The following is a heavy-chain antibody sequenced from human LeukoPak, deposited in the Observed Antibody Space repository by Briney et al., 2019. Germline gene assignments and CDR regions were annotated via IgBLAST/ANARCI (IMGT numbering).Heavy chain of an antibody. CDR3: ARPSYDFWSAIRGAFDI. J-gene: IGHJ3*02. V-gene: IGHV4-59*05. CDR1: GGSISSYY. CDR2: IYYSGST. Sequence: SETLSLTCTVSGGSISSYYWSWIRQPPGKGLEWIGSIYYSGSTYYNPSLKSRVTISVDTSKNQFSLKLSSVTAADTAVYYCARPSYDFWSAIRGAFDIWGQGTMVTVSS. D-gene: IGHD3-3*01.